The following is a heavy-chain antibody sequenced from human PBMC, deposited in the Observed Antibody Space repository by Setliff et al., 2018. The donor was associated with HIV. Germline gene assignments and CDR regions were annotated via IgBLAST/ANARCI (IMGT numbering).Heavy chain of an antibody. CDR2: ISAYNGHT. CDR3: ARGVTRDISGYYRDEYFQH. CDR1: GYSFSSYA. Sequence: WASVKVSCKASGYSFSSYAISWVRQAPGQGLEWMGWISAYNGHTNYAQKFQDRVTMTTDTSTSTAYMDLRSLRSDDTAVYYCARGVTRDISGYYRDEYFQHWGQGTPVTV. J-gene: IGHJ1*01. V-gene: IGHV1-18*01. D-gene: IGHD3-22*01.